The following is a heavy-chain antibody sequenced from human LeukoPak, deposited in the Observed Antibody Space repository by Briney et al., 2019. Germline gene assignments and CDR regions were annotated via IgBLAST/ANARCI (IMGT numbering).Heavy chain of an antibody. CDR3: AREHCGGDCYGY. V-gene: IGHV4-34*01. D-gene: IGHD2-21*01. CDR2: VNHSGST. J-gene: IGHJ4*02. Sequence: SETLSLTCAVYGGSFSGYYWSWIRQPPGKGLEWIGEVNHSGSTNYNPSLKSRVTISVDTSKSQFSLKLSSVTAADTAVYYCAREHCGGDCYGYWGQGTLVTVSS. CDR1: GGSFSGYY.